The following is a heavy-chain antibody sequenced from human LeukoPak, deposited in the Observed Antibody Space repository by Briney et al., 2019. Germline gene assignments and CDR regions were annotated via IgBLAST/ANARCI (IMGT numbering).Heavy chain of an antibody. J-gene: IGHJ4*02. V-gene: IGHV3-33*01. CDR2: IWYDGSNK. Sequence: GGSLRLSCAASGFTFSSYDMHWVRQAPGKGLEWVAVIWYDGSNKYYADSVKGRFTISRDNSKNTLYLQRNSLRAEDTAVYYCARGPAGWELLWVDFDYWGQGTLVTVSS. CDR3: ARGPAGWELLWVDFDY. CDR1: GFTFSSYD. D-gene: IGHD1-26*01.